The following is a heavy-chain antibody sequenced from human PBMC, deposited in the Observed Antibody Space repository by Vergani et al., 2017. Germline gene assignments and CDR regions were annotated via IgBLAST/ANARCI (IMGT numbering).Heavy chain of an antibody. V-gene: IGHV1-46*04. CDR2: INPSGGST. D-gene: IGHD6-6*01. CDR1: GYTFTSYY. J-gene: IGHJ6*02. CDR3: AKAGRPNFPGEYSSSFYYYGMDV. Sequence: QVQLVQSGAEVKKPGASVKVSCKASGYTFTSYYMHWVRQAPGQGLEWMGIINPSGGSTYYADSVKGRFTISRDNSKNTLYLQMNSLRAEDTAVYYCAKAGRPNFPGEYSSSFYYYGMDVWGQGTTVTVSS.